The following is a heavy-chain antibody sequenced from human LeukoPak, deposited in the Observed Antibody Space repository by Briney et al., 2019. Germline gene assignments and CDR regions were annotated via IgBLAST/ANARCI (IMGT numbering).Heavy chain of an antibody. Sequence: SETLSLTCSVSGGSISGYYWSWIRQPPGQGLEWIGYIYYSGSTNYSPSLKSRVIISRDTSKNQFSLNLSSVTAADTAVYYCARTYCSTNACPFDHWGQGTLVTVSS. CDR2: IYYSGST. CDR3: ARTYCSTNACPFDH. J-gene: IGHJ4*02. D-gene: IGHD2-2*01. V-gene: IGHV4-59*08. CDR1: GGSISGYY.